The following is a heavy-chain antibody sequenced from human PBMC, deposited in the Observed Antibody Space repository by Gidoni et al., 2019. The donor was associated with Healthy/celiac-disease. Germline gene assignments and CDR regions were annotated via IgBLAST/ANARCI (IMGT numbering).Heavy chain of an antibody. Sequence: EVQLVQSGAEVKKPAESLRISCKGSAYHFTSYWNSWVRQMPGIGLEWMGRIDPSDSYTNYSPSFQGHVTISADKSISTAYLQWSSLKASDTAMYYCARHSRGATLLEGAVTTFGYGMDVWGQGTTVTVSS. V-gene: IGHV5-10-1*03. CDR3: ARHSRGATLLEGAVTTFGYGMDV. CDR1: AYHFTSYW. D-gene: IGHD4-17*01. CDR2: IDPSDSYT. J-gene: IGHJ6*02.